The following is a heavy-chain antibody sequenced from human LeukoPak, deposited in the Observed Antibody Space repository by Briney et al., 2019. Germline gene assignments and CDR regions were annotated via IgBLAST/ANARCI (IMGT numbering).Heavy chain of an antibody. CDR3: ARDPTYYYDGSGYSGAP. D-gene: IGHD3-22*01. CDR1: GFTFSSYS. CDR2: ISSSSSYI. Sequence: GGSLRLSCAASGFTFSSYSMNWVRQAPGKGLEWVSSISSSSSYIYYADSVKGRFTISRDNAKNSLYLQMNSLRAEDTAVYYCARDPTYYYDGSGYSGAPWGQGTLVTVSS. V-gene: IGHV3-21*01. J-gene: IGHJ5*02.